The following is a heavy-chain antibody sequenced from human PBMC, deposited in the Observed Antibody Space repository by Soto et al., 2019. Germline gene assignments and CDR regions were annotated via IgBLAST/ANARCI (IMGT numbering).Heavy chain of an antibody. V-gene: IGHV3-23*01. J-gene: IGHJ1*01. D-gene: IGHD4-17*01. Sequence: GGSLRLSCAASGFTFSSYAMSWVRQAPGKGLEWVSAISGSGGSTYYADSVKGRFTISRDNSKNTLYLQMNSLRAEDTAVYYCAKDGSPSPTDYGDYVEYFQHWGQGTLVTVSS. CDR2: ISGSGGST. CDR1: GFTFSSYA. CDR3: AKDGSPSPTDYGDYVEYFQH.